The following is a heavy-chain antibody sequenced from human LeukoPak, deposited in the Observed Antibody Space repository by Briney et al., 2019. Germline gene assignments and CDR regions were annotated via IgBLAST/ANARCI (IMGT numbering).Heavy chain of an antibody. Sequence: GASVKVSCKASGYTFTGYYMHWVRQAPGQGLEWMGWINPNSGGTNYAQKFQGWVTMTRDTSISTAYMELSRLRSDDTAVYYCARDRAVAYCSGGSCSRAPDSFDIWGQGTMVTVSS. D-gene: IGHD2-15*01. J-gene: IGHJ3*02. CDR3: ARDRAVAYCSGGSCSRAPDSFDI. CDR1: GYTFTGYY. CDR2: INPNSGGT. V-gene: IGHV1-2*04.